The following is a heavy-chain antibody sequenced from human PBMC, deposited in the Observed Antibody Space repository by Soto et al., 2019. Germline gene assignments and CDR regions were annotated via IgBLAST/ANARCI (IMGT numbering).Heavy chain of an antibody. V-gene: IGHV4-39*02. J-gene: IGHJ4*02. Sequence: QLQLQESGPGLVQPSGTLSLTCTVSGGSIPSGDNYYWGWVRQPPGQGLEYIGSVHHNGRTYSNPSLKSRVTVSADTSKNHFSVKETAVTAADTAVYYWARNGSGSQYPVDSWGQGTLVTVSS. CDR1: GGSIPSGDNYY. CDR2: VHHNGRT. CDR3: ARNGSGSQYPVDS. D-gene: IGHD3-10*01.